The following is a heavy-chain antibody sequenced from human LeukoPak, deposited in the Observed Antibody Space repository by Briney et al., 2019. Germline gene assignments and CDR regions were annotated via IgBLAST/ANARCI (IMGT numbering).Heavy chain of an antibody. V-gene: IGHV3-74*01. Sequence: GGSLRLSCAASGFTFSSYWIHWVRQVPGKGLVWVSRIHGDGRTTTYADSVKGRFTISRDNSKNTLYLQMNSLRADDTAVYYCASRAPEGAFDMWGQGTTVAVSS. CDR3: ASRAPEGAFDM. CDR1: GFTFSSYW. CDR2: IHGDGRTT. J-gene: IGHJ3*02.